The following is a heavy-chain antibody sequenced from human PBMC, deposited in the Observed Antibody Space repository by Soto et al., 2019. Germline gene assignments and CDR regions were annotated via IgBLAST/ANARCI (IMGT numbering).Heavy chain of an antibody. V-gene: IGHV3-23*01. J-gene: IGHJ4*01. CDR1: GFIYGNYA. Sequence: SGGTLVQPGGSLRLSCAASGFIYGNYAMNWVRQAPGKGLEWVSVISGSGGSTNYAGSVKGRFTISRDNSKNTLYLQMNSLRAEDTAVYYCAKVPASLKTLDYWGQGTLVTVSS. CDR2: ISGSGGST. D-gene: IGHD2-2*01. CDR3: AKVPASLKTLDY.